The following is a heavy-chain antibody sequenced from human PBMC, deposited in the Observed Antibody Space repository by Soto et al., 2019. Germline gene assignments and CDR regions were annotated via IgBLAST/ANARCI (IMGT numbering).Heavy chain of an antibody. CDR2: ISAYNGNT. CDR1: GYTFTSYG. V-gene: IGHV1-18*01. CDR3: ARHVLQLERIDYYYGMDV. J-gene: IGHJ6*02. D-gene: IGHD1-1*01. Sequence: ASVKVSCKASGYTFTSYGISWVRQAPGQGLEWMGWISAYNGNTNYAQKLQGRVTITTDTSTSTAYMELRSLRSDDTAVYYCARHVLQLERIDYYYGMDVWGQGTTVTVSS.